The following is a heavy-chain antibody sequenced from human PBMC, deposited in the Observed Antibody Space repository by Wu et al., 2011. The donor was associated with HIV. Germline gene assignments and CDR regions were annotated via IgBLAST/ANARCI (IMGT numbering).Heavy chain of an antibody. CDR1: GYTLTELS. CDR2: FDPEDGER. J-gene: IGHJ4*02. V-gene: IGHV1-24*01. CDR3: ARDPPGNPYYFDY. Sequence: QVQLVQSGAEVKKPGASVKVSCKVSGYTLTELSMHWVRQAPGKGLEWMGGFDPEDGERIYAQKFQGRVTVTTDTSTSTVYMEVRSLRSDDTAVYYCARDPPGNPYYFDYWGQGTLVTVSS.